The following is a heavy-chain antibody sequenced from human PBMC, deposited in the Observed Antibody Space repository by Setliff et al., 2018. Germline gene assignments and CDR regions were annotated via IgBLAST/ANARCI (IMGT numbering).Heavy chain of an antibody. CDR2: IFDNGST. V-gene: IGHV4-38-2*01. J-gene: IGHJ4*02. Sequence: SETLSLTCAVSGYSINSPFTWGWIRQPPGKGLEWIGTIFDNGSTFYNPSLNSRVTMLIDTSKKEFSLRLSSVTAADTAVYYCASQRLARYFESWGQGILVTVSS. CDR3: ASQRLARYFES. D-gene: IGHD2-21*01. CDR1: GYSINSPFT.